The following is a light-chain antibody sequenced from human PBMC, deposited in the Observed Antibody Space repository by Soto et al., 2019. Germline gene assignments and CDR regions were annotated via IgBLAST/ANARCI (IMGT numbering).Light chain of an antibody. CDR3: QQYNSYRLT. V-gene: IGKV1-5*01. Sequence: DIQMTQSPSTLSASVGDRVTITCRASQSISSWLAWYQQKPGKAPKLLIYDASSLESGVPSRFSGSGCGTEFTLTISSLQPDDFATYYCQQYNSYRLTFGGGTKVEIK. J-gene: IGKJ4*01. CDR2: DAS. CDR1: QSISSW.